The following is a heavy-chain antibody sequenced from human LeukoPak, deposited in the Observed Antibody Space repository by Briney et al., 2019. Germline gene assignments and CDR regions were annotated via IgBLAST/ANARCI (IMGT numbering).Heavy chain of an antibody. CDR3: ARGQGYCSSTSCYAEWFDP. CDR1: GYTFTSYY. CDR2: INPSGGST. V-gene: IGHV1-46*01. Sequence: ASVKVSCKASGYTFTSYYMHWVRQAPGQGLKWMGIINPSGGSTSYAQKFQGRVTMTRDTSTSTVYMELSSLRSEDTAVYYCARGQGYCSSTSCYAEWFDPWGQGTLVTVSS. D-gene: IGHD2-2*01. J-gene: IGHJ5*02.